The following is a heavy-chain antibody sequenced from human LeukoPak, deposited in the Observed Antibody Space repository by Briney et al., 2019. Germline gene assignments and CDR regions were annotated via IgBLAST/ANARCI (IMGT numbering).Heavy chain of an antibody. Sequence: GGSLRFSCAASGFTFSRHAMSWVRQAPGEGLEWVLTAGLNSVNTLCAESVQGRFSISRDNSKNTLDLQMDNLRVDDTAVYYCAKGDGIGKHPTRAYYFDTWGQGTLVTVSS. CDR1: GFTFSRHA. CDR3: AKGDGIGKHPTRAYYFDT. D-gene: IGHD5-24*01. CDR2: AGLNSVNT. V-gene: IGHV3-23*01. J-gene: IGHJ4*02.